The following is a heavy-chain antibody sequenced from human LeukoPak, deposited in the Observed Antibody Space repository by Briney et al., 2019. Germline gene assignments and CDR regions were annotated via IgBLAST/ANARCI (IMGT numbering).Heavy chain of an antibody. Sequence: GGSLTLSCAASGFTFSSYAMGWVRQAPGKGLEWVSSISGSDGSTYYARSVKGRFTISRDNSKNTLYLQMNYLRAEDTAVYYCAKGCGGTCYSDFDLWGRGTLVTVSS. CDR1: GFTFSSYA. CDR2: ISGSDGST. CDR3: AKGCGGTCYSDFDL. J-gene: IGHJ4*02. V-gene: IGHV3-23*01. D-gene: IGHD2-15*01.